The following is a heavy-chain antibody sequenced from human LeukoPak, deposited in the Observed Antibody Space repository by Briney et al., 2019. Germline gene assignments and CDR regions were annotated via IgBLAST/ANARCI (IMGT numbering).Heavy chain of an antibody. J-gene: IGHJ4*02. Sequence: ASVKVSCKASGYSFTSYYMHWVRQAAGQGLEWMGIINPSGGSASYAQKFQGRVTMTSDTSTSTVYMEVSSLRSEDTAVYYCARVFTPGRFDYWGQGTLVTVSS. CDR1: GYSFTSYY. CDR3: ARVFTPGRFDY. V-gene: IGHV1-46*01. CDR2: INPSGGSA.